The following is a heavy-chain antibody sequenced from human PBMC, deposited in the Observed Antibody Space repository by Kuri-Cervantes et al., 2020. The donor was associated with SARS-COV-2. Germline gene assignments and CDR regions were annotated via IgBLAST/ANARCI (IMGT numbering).Heavy chain of an antibody. CDR2: IYHSGST. CDR3: ARGGAIFDY. J-gene: IGHJ4*02. Sequence: GSLRLSCAASGYSISSGYYWGWIRQPPGKGLEWIGSIYHSGSTYYNPSLKSRVTISVDTSKNQFSLKLSSVTAADTAVYYCARGGAIFDYWGQGTLVTVSS. CDR1: GYSISSGYY. D-gene: IGHD1-26*01. V-gene: IGHV4-38-2*01.